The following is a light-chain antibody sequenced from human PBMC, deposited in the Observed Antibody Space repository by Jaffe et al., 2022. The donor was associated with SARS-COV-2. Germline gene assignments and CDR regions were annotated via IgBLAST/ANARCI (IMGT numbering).Light chain of an antibody. V-gene: IGKV3-15*01. CDR3: QQYNDWPLT. CDR2: GAS. J-gene: IGKJ4*01. Sequence: EIVMTQSPATLSASPGERATLSCRASQSVRSNVAWYQQKPGRAPRLLIHGASTRASGIPARFSGSGSGTEFTLTISGLQSEDSAVYSCQQYNDWPLTFGGGTKVEIK. CDR1: QSVRSN.